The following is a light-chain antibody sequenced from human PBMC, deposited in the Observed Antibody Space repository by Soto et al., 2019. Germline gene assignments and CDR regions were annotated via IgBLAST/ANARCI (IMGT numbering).Light chain of an antibody. Sequence: IHLTHPRFTLSLTRRERVNNTFRDSQTISSWLAWYQQKPGKAPKLLIYKASTLKSGVPSRFSGSGSGTDFTLTISRLQPEDFATYFCQQGYCRPRTFGEGSKVEI. CDR3: QQGYCRPRT. J-gene: IGKJ4*02. CDR2: KAS. V-gene: IGKV1-5*03. CDR1: QTISSW.